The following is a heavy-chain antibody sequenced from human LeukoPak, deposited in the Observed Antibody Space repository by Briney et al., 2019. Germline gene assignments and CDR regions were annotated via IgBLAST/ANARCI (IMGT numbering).Heavy chain of an antibody. CDR3: ARSPFGVGAFDI. D-gene: IGHD3-3*01. J-gene: IGHJ3*02. CDR1: GYSISSGYY. V-gene: IGHV4-38-2*02. CDR2: IYHSGST. Sequence: SETLSLTCTVSGYSISSGYYWGWIRQPPGKGLEWIGSIYHSGSTYYNPSLKSRVTISVDTSKNQSSLKLSSVTAADTAVYYCARSPFGVGAFDIWGQGTMVTVSS.